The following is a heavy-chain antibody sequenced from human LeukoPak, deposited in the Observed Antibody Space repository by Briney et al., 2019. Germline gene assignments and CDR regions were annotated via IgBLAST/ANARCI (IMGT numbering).Heavy chain of an antibody. Sequence: GGSLRLSCAASGFTFSSYEMNWVRQAPGKGLEWVSYISSSGSTIYYADSVKGRFTISRDNAKNSLYLQMNSLRAEDTAVYYCARDSFWYDSSNGMDVWGQGTTVTVSS. CDR2: ISSSGSTI. D-gene: IGHD3-22*01. V-gene: IGHV3-48*03. CDR3: ARDSFWYDSSNGMDV. CDR1: GFTFSSYE. J-gene: IGHJ6*02.